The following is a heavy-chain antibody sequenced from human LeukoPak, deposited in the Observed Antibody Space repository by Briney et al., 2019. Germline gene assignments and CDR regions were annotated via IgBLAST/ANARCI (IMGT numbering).Heavy chain of an antibody. Sequence: GGSVRLSCAASGFTFSSYAMHWVRQAPGQGPEWMGVISPSGGSTTYAQKFQGRVTLTRDMSTSTDYLELSSLRSEDTAVYYCARDNSVRDEAWWFNPWGQGTLVTVSS. CDR2: ISPSGGST. J-gene: IGHJ5*02. CDR3: ARDNSVRDEAWWFNP. D-gene: IGHD5-24*01. V-gene: IGHV1-46*01. CDR1: GFTFSSYA.